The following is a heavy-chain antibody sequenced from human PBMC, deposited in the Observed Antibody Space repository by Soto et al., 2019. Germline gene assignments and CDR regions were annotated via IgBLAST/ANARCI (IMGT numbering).Heavy chain of an antibody. CDR3: ARHAWFGELYYYYYGMDV. CDR2: IDPSDAYT. Sequence: PGESLKISCKVSGDSFTSYWISWVRQMPGKGVEWMGRIDPSDAYTNYSPSFQGHVTISADKSISTAYLQWSSLKASDTAMYYCARHAWFGELYYYYYGMDVWGQGTTVTVSS. V-gene: IGHV5-10-1*01. J-gene: IGHJ6*02. D-gene: IGHD3-10*01. CDR1: GDSFTSYW.